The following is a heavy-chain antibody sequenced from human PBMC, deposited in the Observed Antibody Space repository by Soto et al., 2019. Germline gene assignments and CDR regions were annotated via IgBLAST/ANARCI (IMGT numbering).Heavy chain of an antibody. CDR3: AKDNCISTSCYRLYNWFDP. CDR2: VSYGRSNK. CDR1: GFTFSSYG. J-gene: IGHJ5*02. V-gene: IGHV3-30*18. D-gene: IGHD2-2*01. Sequence: QVQLVESGGGVVQPGRSLRLSCAASGFTFSSYGMYWVRQAPGKGLEWVAVVSYGRSNKYYADSVKGRFTISRDNSKNTLYLQMNNLRAEDTAVYYCAKDNCISTSCYRLYNWFDPWGQGTLVTVSS.